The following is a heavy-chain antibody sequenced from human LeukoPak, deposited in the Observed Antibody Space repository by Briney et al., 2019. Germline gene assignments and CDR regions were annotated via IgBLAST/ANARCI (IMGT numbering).Heavy chain of an antibody. CDR3: ASTTGTVTTGPAYYMDV. CDR2: IIPIFGTA. D-gene: IGHD4-11*01. J-gene: IGHJ6*03. CDR1: GGTFSSYA. V-gene: IGHV1-69*13. Sequence: ASVKVSCKASGGTFSSYAISWVRQAPGQGLEWMGGIIPIFGTANYAQKFQGRVTITADESTSTAYMELSSLRSEDTAVYYCASTTGTVTTGPAYYMDVWGKGTTVTVSS.